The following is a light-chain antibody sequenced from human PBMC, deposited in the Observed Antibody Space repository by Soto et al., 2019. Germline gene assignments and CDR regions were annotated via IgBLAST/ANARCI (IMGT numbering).Light chain of an antibody. CDR1: QTISSW. CDR2: KAS. J-gene: IGKJ1*01. Sequence: EIQLTQYPSTLSGSVGDRVTITFRASQTISSWLAWYQQKPGKAPKLLIYKASTLKSGVPSRFSGSGSGTEFTLTISSLQPDDFATYYCQHYNSYSEAFGQGTKVDI. V-gene: IGKV1-5*03. CDR3: QHYNSYSEA.